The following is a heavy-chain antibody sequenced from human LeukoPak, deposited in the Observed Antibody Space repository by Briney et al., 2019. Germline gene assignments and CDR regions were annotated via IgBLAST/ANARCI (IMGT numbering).Heavy chain of an antibody. V-gene: IGHV3-23*01. CDR3: AKDLGSSWQETMGWFDP. J-gene: IGHJ5*02. CDR2: ISISSVDS. D-gene: IGHD6-13*01. Sequence: AAGTLRLSCAASGFTFVTYAMSWVRQAPGKGLEWVGGISISSVDSYYADSVKGRFSISRDDSKNTLYLQMDRLTDEDTAVYYCAKDLGSSWQETMGWFDPWGQGTLVTVSS. CDR1: GFTFVTYA.